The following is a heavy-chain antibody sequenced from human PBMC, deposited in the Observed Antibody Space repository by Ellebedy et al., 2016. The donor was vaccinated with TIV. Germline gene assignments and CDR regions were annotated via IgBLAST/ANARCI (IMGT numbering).Heavy chain of an antibody. CDR3: ARARFDP. J-gene: IGHJ5*02. CDR2: IKQDGSEK. Sequence: GGSLRLSXAASGLTISSYWMHWVRQAPGKGLEWVANIKQDGSEKYYVDSVKGRFTISRDNAKNSLYLQMDSLRAEDTAVYYCARARFDPWGQGTLVTVSS. CDR1: GLTISSYW. V-gene: IGHV3-7*03.